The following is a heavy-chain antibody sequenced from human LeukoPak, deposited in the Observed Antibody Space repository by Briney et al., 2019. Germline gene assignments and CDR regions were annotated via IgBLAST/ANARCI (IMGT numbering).Heavy chain of an antibody. CDR2: INPDSGGT. CDR3: ARGPKGSGSYGMDV. V-gene: IGHV1-2*04. Sequence: ASVKVSRKASGYTFTGYYMHWVRQAPGQGLEWMGWINPDSGGTNYAQKFQGWVTMTRDTSISTAYMELSRLRSDDTAVYYCARGPKGSGSYGMDVWGKGTTVTVSS. D-gene: IGHD3-10*01. CDR1: GYTFTGYY. J-gene: IGHJ6*04.